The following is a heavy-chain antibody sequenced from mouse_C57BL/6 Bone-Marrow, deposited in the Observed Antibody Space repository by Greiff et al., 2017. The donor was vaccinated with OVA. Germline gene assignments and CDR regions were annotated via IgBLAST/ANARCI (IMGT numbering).Heavy chain of an antibody. V-gene: IGHV1-69*01. J-gene: IGHJ1*03. CDR2: IDPSDSYT. D-gene: IGHD2-5*01. Sequence: VQLQQPGAELVMPGASVKLSCKASGYTFTSYWMHWVKQRPGQGLEWIGEIDPSDSYTNYNQKFKGKSTLTVDKSSSTAYMQLSSLTSEDSAVYYCARTSNYPYWYFDVWGTGTTVTVSS. CDR3: ARTSNYPYWYFDV. CDR1: GYTFTSYW.